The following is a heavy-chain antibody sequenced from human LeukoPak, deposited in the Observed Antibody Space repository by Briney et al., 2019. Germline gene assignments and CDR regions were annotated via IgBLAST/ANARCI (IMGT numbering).Heavy chain of an antibody. CDR1: GYSISSGYY. Sequence: SETLSLTCTVSGYSISSGYYWGWIRQPPGKGLEWIGSICHSGSTYYNPSLKSRVTISVDTSKNQFSLKLSSVTAADTAVYYCARHDSSGPYNAFDIWGQGTMVTVSS. D-gene: IGHD3-22*01. CDR2: ICHSGST. CDR3: ARHDSSGPYNAFDI. V-gene: IGHV4-38-2*02. J-gene: IGHJ3*02.